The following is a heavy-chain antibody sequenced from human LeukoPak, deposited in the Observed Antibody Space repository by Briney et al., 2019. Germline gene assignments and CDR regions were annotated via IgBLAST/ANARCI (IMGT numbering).Heavy chain of an antibody. Sequence: PSETLSLTCAVYGGSFSGYYWSWIRHPPGKGLEWIGEINHSGSTNYNPSLKSRVTISVDTSKNQFSLKLGSVTAADTAVYYCARVNYYDSSGYYYLYFDYWGQGTLVTVSS. D-gene: IGHD3-22*01. V-gene: IGHV4-34*01. J-gene: IGHJ4*02. CDR1: GGSFSGYY. CDR2: INHSGST. CDR3: ARVNYYDSSGYYYLYFDY.